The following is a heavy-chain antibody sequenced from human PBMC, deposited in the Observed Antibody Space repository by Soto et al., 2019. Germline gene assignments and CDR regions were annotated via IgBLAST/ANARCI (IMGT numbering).Heavy chain of an antibody. CDR3: ARATYYGSGDFDY. CDR2: IYHSGST. V-gene: IGHV4-39*01. CDR1: GDSISNTAYY. D-gene: IGHD3-10*01. Sequence: SETLSLTCTVSGDSISNTAYYWGWIRQPPGKGLEWIGDIYHSGSTYYNPSLKSRVTISVDTSKNQFSLKLRSVTAADTAVYYCARATYYGSGDFDYWGQGTLVTVSS. J-gene: IGHJ4*02.